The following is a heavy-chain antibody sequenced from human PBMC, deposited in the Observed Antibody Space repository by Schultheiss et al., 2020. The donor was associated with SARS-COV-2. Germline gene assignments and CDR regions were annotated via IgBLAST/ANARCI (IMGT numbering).Heavy chain of an antibody. V-gene: IGHV4-59*12. CDR1: GGSFSANY. Sequence: SQTLSLTCAVYGGSFSANYWSWIRQPPGKGLEWIGYIYYSGSTNYNPSLRSRVTISVDTSKNQFSLKLSSVTAADTAVYYCARAAAAAGNWFDPWGHGTLVTVSS. D-gene: IGHD6-13*01. J-gene: IGHJ5*02. CDR2: IYYSGST. CDR3: ARAAAAAGNWFDP.